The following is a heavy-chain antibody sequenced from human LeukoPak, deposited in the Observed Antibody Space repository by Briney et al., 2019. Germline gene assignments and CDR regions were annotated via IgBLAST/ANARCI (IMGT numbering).Heavy chain of an antibody. D-gene: IGHD3-10*01. Sequence: SSETPSLTCAVYGGSFSGYYWSWIRQPPGKGLEWIGEINHSGSTNYNPSLKSRVTISVDTSKNQFSLKLSSVTAADTAVYYCARIRNYYGSGGWGQGTLVTVSS. CDR2: INHSGST. V-gene: IGHV4-34*01. CDR1: GGSFSGYY. J-gene: IGHJ4*02. CDR3: ARIRNYYGSGG.